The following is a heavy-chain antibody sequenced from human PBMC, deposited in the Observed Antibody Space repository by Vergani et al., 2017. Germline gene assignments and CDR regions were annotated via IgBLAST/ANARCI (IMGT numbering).Heavy chain of an antibody. CDR3: ARVGGYDFWSGYYPYYYYYYMDV. V-gene: IGHV1-69*06. J-gene: IGHJ6*03. CDR2: IIPIFGTA. D-gene: IGHD3-3*01. CDR1: GGTFSSYA. Sequence: QVQLVQSGAEVKKPGSSVKVSCKASGGTFSSYAISWVRQAPGQGLEWMGGIIPIFGTANYAQKFQGRVTMTTDTSTSTAYMELRSLRSDDTAVYYCARVGGYDFWSGYYPYYYYYYMDVWGKGTTVTVSS.